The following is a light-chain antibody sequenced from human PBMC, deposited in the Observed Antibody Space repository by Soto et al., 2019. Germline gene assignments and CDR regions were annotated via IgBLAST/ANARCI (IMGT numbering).Light chain of an antibody. Sequence: DIQMTQSPSSLSASVGDRVTITCRASQGISNYLAWYQQKPGKVPKLLIYKASTLKSGVPSRFSGSGSGTEFTLTISSLQPDDFATYYCQQADSFPLTFGGGTKVDIK. J-gene: IGKJ4*01. CDR1: QGISNY. CDR2: KAS. CDR3: QQADSFPLT. V-gene: IGKV1-16*01.